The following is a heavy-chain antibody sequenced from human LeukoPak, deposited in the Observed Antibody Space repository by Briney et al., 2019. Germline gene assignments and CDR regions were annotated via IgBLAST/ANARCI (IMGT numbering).Heavy chain of an antibody. D-gene: IGHD6-25*01. J-gene: IGHJ6*02. CDR2: INDSGST. CDR1: GGSFSDYY. V-gene: IGHV4-34*01. CDR3: ARQRYYYGMDV. Sequence: SETLSLTCAVYGGSFSDYYWSWIREPPGKGLKWIGEINDSGSTNYNPSLKSRVTISVDTSKKQFSLKLSSVTAADTAVYYCARQRYYYGMDVWGQGTTVTVSS.